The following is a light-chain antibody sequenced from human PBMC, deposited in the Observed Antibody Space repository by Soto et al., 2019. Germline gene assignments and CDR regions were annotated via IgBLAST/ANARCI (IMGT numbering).Light chain of an antibody. J-gene: IGLJ1*01. V-gene: IGLV2-14*01. CDR2: EVS. CDR1: SSDVGDYNY. CDR3: SSYTTTSTFYV. Sequence: QSALTQPACVSGSPGQSITISCTGTSSDVGDYNYVSWYQQHPGKAPKLMIFEVSNRPSGVSNRFSGSKSGNTASLTISGLQAEDEADYYCSSYTTTSTFYVFGTGTKVTAL.